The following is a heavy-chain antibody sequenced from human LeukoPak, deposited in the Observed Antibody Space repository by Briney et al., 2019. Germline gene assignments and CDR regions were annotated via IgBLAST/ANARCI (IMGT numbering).Heavy chain of an antibody. V-gene: IGHV4-59*01. J-gene: IGHJ6*03. CDR1: GGSISSYY. D-gene: IGHD6-13*01. Sequence: PSETLSLTCTVSGGSISSYYWSWIRQPPGKGLEWIGYIYYSGSTNYNPSLKSRVTISVDTSKNQFSLKLSSATAADTAVYYCARVLTGRKAGSYYMDVWGKGTTVTISS. CDR2: IYYSGST. CDR3: ARVLTGRKAGSYYMDV.